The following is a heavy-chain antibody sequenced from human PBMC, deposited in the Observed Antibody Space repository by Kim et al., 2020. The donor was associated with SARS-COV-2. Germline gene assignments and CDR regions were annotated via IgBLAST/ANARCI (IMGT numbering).Heavy chain of an antibody. D-gene: IGHD7-27*01. V-gene: IGHV3-53*01. CDR3: ARAGESYYYYGMDV. Sequence: ADSVKGRFTISRDNSKNTLYLQMNSLRAEDTAVYYCARAGESYYYYGMDVWGQGTTVTVSS. J-gene: IGHJ6*02.